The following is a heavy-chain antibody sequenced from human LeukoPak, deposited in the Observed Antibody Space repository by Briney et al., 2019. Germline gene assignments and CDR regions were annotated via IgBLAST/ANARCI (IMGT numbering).Heavy chain of an antibody. D-gene: IGHD3-22*01. J-gene: IGHJ4*02. CDR2: IKSKTDGGTT. Sequence: GGSLRLSCAASGFTFSNAWMSWVRQAPGKGLEWVGRIKSKTDGGTTDYAAPVKGRFTISGDDSKNTLYLQMNSLKTEDTAVYYCTSPHHYYDSSGYYGGNFDYWGQGTLVTVSS. CDR1: GFTFSNAW. V-gene: IGHV3-15*01. CDR3: TSPHHYYDSSGYYGGNFDY.